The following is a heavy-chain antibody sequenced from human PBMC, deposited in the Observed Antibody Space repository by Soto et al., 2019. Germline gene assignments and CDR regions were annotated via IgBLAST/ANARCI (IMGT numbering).Heavy chain of an antibody. J-gene: IGHJ4*02. CDR3: ARVIKYYYGSGSYSTIDY. Sequence: PSETLSLTCTVSGGSISSYYWSWIRQPPGKGLEWIGYIYYSGSTNYNPSLKSRVTISVDTSKNQFSLKLSSVTAADTAVYYCARVIKYYYGSGSYSTIDYWGQGTLVTVS. CDR1: GGSISSYY. CDR2: IYYSGST. D-gene: IGHD3-10*01. V-gene: IGHV4-59*01.